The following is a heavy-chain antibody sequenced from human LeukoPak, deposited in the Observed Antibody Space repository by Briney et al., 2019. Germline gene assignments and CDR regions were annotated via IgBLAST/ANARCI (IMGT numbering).Heavy chain of an antibody. D-gene: IGHD3-3*01. Sequence: PGGSLRLSCAASGFTFTTYSMNWVRQAPGKGLQWVSSLSSSGSYIYYADSLKGRFTISRDNAKNSLYLQMNSLRAEDTAVYYCARDLFGAYSHDYWGQGTLVTVSS. CDR3: ARDLFGAYSHDY. CDR1: GFTFTTYS. CDR2: LSSSGSYI. J-gene: IGHJ4*02. V-gene: IGHV3-21*01.